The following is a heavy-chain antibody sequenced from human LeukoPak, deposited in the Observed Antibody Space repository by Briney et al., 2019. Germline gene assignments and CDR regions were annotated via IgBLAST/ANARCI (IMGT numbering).Heavy chain of an antibody. CDR3: ARQRGATGYYYYYGMDV. J-gene: IGHJ6*02. V-gene: IGHV4-59*08. Sequence: SETLSLTCTVSGGSISSYYWSWIRQPPGKGLEWIGYIYYSGSTNYNPSLKSRVTISVDTSKNQFSLKLSSVTAADTAVYYCARQRGATGYYYYYGMDVWGQGTTVTVSS. CDR1: GGSISSYY. CDR2: IYYSGST. D-gene: IGHD3-10*01.